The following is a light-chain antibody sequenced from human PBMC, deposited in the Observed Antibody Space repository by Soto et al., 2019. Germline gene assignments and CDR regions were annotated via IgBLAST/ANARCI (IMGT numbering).Light chain of an antibody. CDR1: SSDVGGYNY. J-gene: IGLJ2*01. CDR3: SSYTSSSTLL. V-gene: IGLV2-14*01. Sequence: QSVLTQPASVSGSPGQSITISCTGTSSDVGGYNYVSWYQQHPGKAPKLMIYEVSNRPSGVSNRFSGSKSGNTASLTISGLQAEDEADYYCSSYTSSSTLLFGGGTQVTVL. CDR2: EVS.